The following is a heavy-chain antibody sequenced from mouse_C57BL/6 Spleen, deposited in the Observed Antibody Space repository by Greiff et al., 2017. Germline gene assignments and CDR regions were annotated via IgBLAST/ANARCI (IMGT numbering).Heavy chain of an antibody. CDR3: ARPRLITTVVEGGFAY. CDR1: GFTFSSYG. D-gene: IGHD1-1*01. Sequence: EVKVVESGGDLVKPGGSLKLSCAASGFTFSSYGMSWVRQTPDKRLEWVATISSGGSYTYYPDSVKGRFTISRDNAKNTLYLQMSRLKSEDTAMYYSARPRLITTVVEGGFAYWGQGTLVTVSA. CDR2: ISSGGSYT. V-gene: IGHV5-6*01. J-gene: IGHJ3*01.